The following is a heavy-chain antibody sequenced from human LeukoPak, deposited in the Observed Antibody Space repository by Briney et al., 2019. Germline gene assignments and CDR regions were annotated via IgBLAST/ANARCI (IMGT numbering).Heavy chain of an antibody. D-gene: IGHD3-10*01. CDR1: GFTLSSYA. CDR2: ISGSGGST. CDR3: AKDHALWHEEGNWFDP. Sequence: GGSLRLSCAASGFTLSSYAMSWVRQAPGKGLEWVSAISGSGGSTYYADSVKGRFTISRDNDKNTLYLQMNSLRAEDTAIYSRAKDHALWHEEGNWFDPWGQGTLVTVSS. J-gene: IGHJ5*02. V-gene: IGHV3-23*01.